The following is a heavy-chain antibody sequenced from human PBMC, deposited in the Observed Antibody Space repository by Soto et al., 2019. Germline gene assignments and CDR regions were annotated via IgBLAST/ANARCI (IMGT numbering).Heavy chain of an antibody. CDR1: GFTFSSYW. Sequence: EVQLVESGGGLVQPGGSLRLSCAASGFTFSSYWMSWVRQAPGKGLEWVANIKQDGSEKYYVDSVKGRFTISRDNAKNSRYLQMNSLRAEDTAVYYCARGIGCSGGSCYSASAYYYYYMDVWGKGTTVTVSS. V-gene: IGHV3-7*01. CDR3: ARGIGCSGGSCYSASAYYYYYMDV. J-gene: IGHJ6*03. D-gene: IGHD2-15*01. CDR2: IKQDGSEK.